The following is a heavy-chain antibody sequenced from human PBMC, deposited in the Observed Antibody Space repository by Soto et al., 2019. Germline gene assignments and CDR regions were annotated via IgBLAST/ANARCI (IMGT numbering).Heavy chain of an antibody. D-gene: IGHD2-21*02. V-gene: IGHV3-21*01. CDR3: ARDYCGGDCYPLDY. CDR2: ISSSSSYI. J-gene: IGHJ4*02. CDR1: GFTFSSYS. Sequence: EVQLVESGGGLVKPGGSLRLSCAASGFTFSSYSMNWVRQAPGKGLEWVSSISSSSSYIYYADSVKGRFTISRDNAKTALYLQMNSLGAEDTAVYYCARDYCGGDCYPLDYWGQGTLVTVSS.